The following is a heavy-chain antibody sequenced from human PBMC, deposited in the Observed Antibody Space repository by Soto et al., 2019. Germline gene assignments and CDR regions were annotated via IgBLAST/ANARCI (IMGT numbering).Heavy chain of an antibody. Sequence: QVRLEESGGGVVQPGRSLRLSCEGSGFIFNNYAMHWVRQAPGKGLEWVAVISYDGYNQYYAVSVKGRFTISRDNSKNTLYLQMNSLRGEDTAMYYCARDSSGKSPYYYYGMDVWGQGTTVTVSS. CDR3: ARDSSGKSPYYYYGMDV. V-gene: IGHV3-30*04. J-gene: IGHJ6*02. CDR1: GFIFNNYA. CDR2: ISYDGYNQ. D-gene: IGHD3-22*01.